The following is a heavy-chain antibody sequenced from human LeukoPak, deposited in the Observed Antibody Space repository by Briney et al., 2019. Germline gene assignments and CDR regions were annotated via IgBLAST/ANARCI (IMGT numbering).Heavy chain of an antibody. V-gene: IGHV4-39*01. J-gene: IGHJ4*02. CDR3: ARLEERLGYYFDY. Sequence: SETLSLTCTVSGVSISSSSYYCGWIRPPPGKGLEWIGTIYYSGSTYYNPSLKSRVTISVDTSKNQFSLKLSSVTAADTAVYYCARLEERLGYYFDYWGQGTLVTVSS. CDR1: GVSISSSSYY. CDR2: IYYSGST. D-gene: IGHD5-24*01.